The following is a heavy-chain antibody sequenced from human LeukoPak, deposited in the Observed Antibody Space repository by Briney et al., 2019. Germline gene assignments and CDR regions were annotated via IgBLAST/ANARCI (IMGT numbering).Heavy chain of an antibody. Sequence: ASVKVSCKASGYTFTGYYMHWVRQAPGQGLEWMGWMNPNSGNTGYAQKFQGRVTMTRNTSISTAYMELSSLRSEDTAVYYCASVRLALWGQGTLVTVSS. CDR3: ASVRLAL. J-gene: IGHJ1*01. CDR1: GYTFTGYY. V-gene: IGHV1-8*02. CDR2: MNPNSGNT.